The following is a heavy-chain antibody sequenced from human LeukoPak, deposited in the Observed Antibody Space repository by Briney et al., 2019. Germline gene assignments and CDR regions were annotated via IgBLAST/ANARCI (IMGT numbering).Heavy chain of an antibody. CDR3: AKIVVVVAAIFDY. V-gene: IGHV3-23*01. D-gene: IGHD2-15*01. Sequence: GGFLRLSCAASGFTFSSYGMSWVRQAPGKGLEWVSAISGGGGSTYYADSVKGRFTISRDNSKNTLYLQMNSLRAEDTAVYYCAKIVVVVAAIFDYWGQGTLVTVSS. CDR2: ISGGGGST. J-gene: IGHJ4*02. CDR1: GFTFSSYG.